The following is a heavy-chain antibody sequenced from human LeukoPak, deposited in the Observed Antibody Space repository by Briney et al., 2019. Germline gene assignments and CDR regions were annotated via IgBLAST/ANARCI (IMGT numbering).Heavy chain of an antibody. D-gene: IGHD3-22*01. J-gene: IGHJ6*03. CDR2: ISGSGGST. Sequence: GGSLRLSCAASGFTFSSYGMSWVRQAPGKGLEWVSAISGSGGSTYYADSVKGRFTISRDNSKNTLYLQMNSLRAEDTGVYYCAKGSKVMGFITKYHYMDVWGKGTTVTISS. V-gene: IGHV3-23*01. CDR1: GFTFSSYG. CDR3: AKGSKVMGFITKYHYMDV.